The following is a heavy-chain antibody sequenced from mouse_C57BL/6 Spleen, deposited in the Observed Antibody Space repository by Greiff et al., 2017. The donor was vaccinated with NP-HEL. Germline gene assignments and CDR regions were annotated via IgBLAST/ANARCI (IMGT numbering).Heavy chain of an antibody. Sequence: QVQLKQPGAELVMPGASVKLSCKASGYTFTSYWMHWVKQRPGQGLEWIGEIDPSDSYTNYNQKFKGKSTLTVDKSSSTAYMQLSSLTSEDSAVYYCARGNWDGAWFAYWGQGTLVTVSA. CDR1: GYTFTSYW. D-gene: IGHD4-1*01. CDR2: IDPSDSYT. J-gene: IGHJ3*01. V-gene: IGHV1-69*01. CDR3: ARGNWDGAWFAY.